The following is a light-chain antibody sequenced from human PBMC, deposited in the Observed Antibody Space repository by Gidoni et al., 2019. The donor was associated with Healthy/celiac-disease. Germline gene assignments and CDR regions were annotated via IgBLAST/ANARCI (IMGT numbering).Light chain of an antibody. Sequence: QSALTQPASVSGAPGQAITISCTGTSSDVGGYNYVSWYQQHPGKAPKLMLYAVRTRPSGVSNRFSGSKSGNTASLTISGLQAEDEADYYCSSYTSSSTGVFGTGTKVTVL. CDR2: AVR. CDR1: SSDVGGYNY. J-gene: IGLJ1*01. CDR3: SSYTSSSTGV. V-gene: IGLV2-14*01.